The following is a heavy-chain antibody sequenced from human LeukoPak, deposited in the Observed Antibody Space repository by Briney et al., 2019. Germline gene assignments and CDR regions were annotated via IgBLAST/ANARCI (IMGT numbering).Heavy chain of an antibody. Sequence: PGGSLRLSCATSGFTFDDYAMHWVRQAPGKGLEWVSGISWNSGSIGYADSVKGRFTISRDNAKNSLYLQMNSLRAEDMALYYCAKQTDYNWNNPGYFDYWGQGTLVTVSS. CDR1: GFTFDDYA. V-gene: IGHV3-9*03. J-gene: IGHJ4*02. CDR3: AKQTDYNWNNPGYFDY. D-gene: IGHD1/OR15-1a*01. CDR2: ISWNSGSI.